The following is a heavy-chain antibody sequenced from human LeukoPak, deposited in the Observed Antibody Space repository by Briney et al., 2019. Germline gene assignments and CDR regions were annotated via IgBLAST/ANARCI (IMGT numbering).Heavy chain of an antibody. CDR2: ISWNSGSI. CDR3: AKDGVATIRGDFDY. Sequence: GGSLRLSCAASGFTFDDYGMHWVRQAPGKGLEWVSGISWNSGSIGHADSVKGRFTISRDNAKNSLYLQMNSLTAEDTALYYCAKDGVATIRGDFDYWGQGTLVTVSS. D-gene: IGHD5-12*01. J-gene: IGHJ4*02. V-gene: IGHV3-9*01. CDR1: GFTFDDYG.